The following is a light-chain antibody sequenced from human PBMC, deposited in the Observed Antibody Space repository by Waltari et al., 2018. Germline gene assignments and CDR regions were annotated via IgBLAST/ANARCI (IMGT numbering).Light chain of an antibody. J-gene: IGLJ2*01. CDR1: NSNIANNA. CDR2: YDD. CDR3: AAWDDSLNGPV. Sequence: QSVLTQPPSVSESPGQRVTMSCSGSNSNIANNAVNWYQQLPGRAPKLLIYYDDLVSSGVSARFSGSRSGTSASLAISGRKSEVEADFSGAAWDDSLNGPVFGGGTKLTVV. V-gene: IGLV1-36*01.